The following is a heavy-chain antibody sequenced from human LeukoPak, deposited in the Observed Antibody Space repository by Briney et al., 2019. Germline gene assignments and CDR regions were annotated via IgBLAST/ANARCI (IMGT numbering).Heavy chain of an antibody. CDR1: GYSFIRYG. V-gene: IGHV1-46*01. CDR3: ARARETNWELFSLDAFDI. Sequence: ASVKVSCKASGYSFIRYGISWVRQAPGQGLEWMGIINPSGGSTSYAQKFQGRVTMTRDTSTSTVYMELSSLRSEDTAVYYCARARETNWELFSLDAFDIWGQGTMVTVSS. CDR2: INPSGGST. D-gene: IGHD1-26*01. J-gene: IGHJ3*02.